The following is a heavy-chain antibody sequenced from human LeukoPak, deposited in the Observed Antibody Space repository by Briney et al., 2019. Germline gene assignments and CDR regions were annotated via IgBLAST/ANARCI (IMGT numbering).Heavy chain of an antibody. J-gene: IGHJ4*02. Sequence: PWETLSLTCTVSGGSISSYYWSWIRQPPGKGLEWIGYIHFSGSTNYNPSLKSRVTVSDDKSKNQFSLKLSSVTAADTAVYYCARIIRGAYFDYWGQGTLVTVSS. CDR2: IHFSGST. CDR1: GGSISSYY. CDR3: ARIIRGAYFDY. D-gene: IGHD3-10*01. V-gene: IGHV4-59*01.